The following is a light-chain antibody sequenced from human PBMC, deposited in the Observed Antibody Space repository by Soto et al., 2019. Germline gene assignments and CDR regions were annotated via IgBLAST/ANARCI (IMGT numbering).Light chain of an antibody. CDR3: QQYDNLPLI. J-gene: IGKJ5*01. CDR1: QDIRKY. V-gene: IGKV1-33*01. Sequence: DIQMTQSPSSLSASVGDRVTITCQATQDIRKYLNWYQQKPGKAPKLLIYDASSLETGVPSRFSGSGSGTDFTFTISSLQPEDFATYYCQQYDNLPLIFGQGTDWRL. CDR2: DAS.